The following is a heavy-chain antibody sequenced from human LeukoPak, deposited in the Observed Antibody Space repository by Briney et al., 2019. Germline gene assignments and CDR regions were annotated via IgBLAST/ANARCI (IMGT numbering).Heavy chain of an antibody. V-gene: IGHV3-11*04. CDR3: ARTLRTQDEADAFDI. J-gene: IGHJ3*02. Sequence: GGSLRLSCTASGFTFTDFYISWIRQAPGRGLEWISYISNTKSPIYYAASVKGRFTISTDNAQNSLFLQMNSLRAEDTAVYYCARTLRTQDEADAFDIWGHGTLVTVSS. CDR2: ISNTKSPI. CDR1: GFTFTDFY. D-gene: IGHD2-21*02.